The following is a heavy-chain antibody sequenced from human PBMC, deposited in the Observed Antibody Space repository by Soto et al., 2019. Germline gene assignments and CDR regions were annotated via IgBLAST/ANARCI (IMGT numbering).Heavy chain of an antibody. V-gene: IGHV4-59*08. CDR2: IHHGGST. Sequence: SETLSLTCSVSGGSITSHYCSWFRQPPGKGLEWIGYIHHGGSTSYNPSLKSRATMSVDTSKNQFSLKVNSVTAADTALYYCARQGFGQLHGLVDVWGPGTTVT. CDR3: ARQGFGQLHGLVDV. CDR1: GGSITSHY. J-gene: IGHJ6*02. D-gene: IGHD3-10*01.